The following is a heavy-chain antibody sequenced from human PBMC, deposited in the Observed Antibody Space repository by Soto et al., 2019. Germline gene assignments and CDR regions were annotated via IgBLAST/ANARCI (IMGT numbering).Heavy chain of an antibody. CDR3: ARGPRLMVSSENWFDP. D-gene: IGHD2-8*01. CDR2: TYPGDSDT. J-gene: IGHJ5*02. CDR1: GYSFTSYW. Sequence: EVQLVQSGAEVKKPGESLKISCKGSGYSFTSYWIGWVRQMPGKGLEWMGITYPGDSDTRYSPSFQGQVTISADKSISTAYLQWSSLKASDTAMYYCARGPRLMVSSENWFDPWGQGTLVTVSS. V-gene: IGHV5-51*03.